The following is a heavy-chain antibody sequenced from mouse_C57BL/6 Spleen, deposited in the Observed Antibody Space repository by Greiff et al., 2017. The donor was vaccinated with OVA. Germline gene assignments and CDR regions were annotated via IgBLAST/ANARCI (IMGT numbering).Heavy chain of an antibody. CDR1: GYAFSSSW. CDR3: ARRWSNDAMDY. D-gene: IGHD2-5*01. V-gene: IGHV1-82*01. CDR2: IYPGDGDT. J-gene: IGHJ4*01. Sequence: VQLKESGPELVKPGASVKISCKASGYAFSSSWMNWVKQRPGKGLEWIGRIYPGDGDTNYNGKFKGKATLTADKSSSTAYMQLSSLTSEDSAVYFCARRWSNDAMDYWGQGTSVTVFS.